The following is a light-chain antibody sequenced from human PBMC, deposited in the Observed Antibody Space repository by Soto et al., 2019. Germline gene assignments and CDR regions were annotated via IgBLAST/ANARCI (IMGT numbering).Light chain of an antibody. CDR3: QQYNNWPRWT. J-gene: IGKJ1*01. V-gene: IGKV3-15*01. Sequence: TLSLSPVERATLSCRPSQSVSSSYLAWYQQKPGQAPRLLIYGASTRATGIPARFSGSGSGTELTLTISSLQSEDFAAYYCQQYNNWPRWTFGQGTKVDIK. CDR1: QSVSSSY. CDR2: GAS.